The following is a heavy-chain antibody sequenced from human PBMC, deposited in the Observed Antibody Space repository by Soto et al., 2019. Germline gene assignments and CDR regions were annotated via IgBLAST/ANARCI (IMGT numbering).Heavy chain of an antibody. CDR3: ARHSDTAMVTVHY. CDR2: IYYSGST. V-gene: IGHV4-39*01. D-gene: IGHD5-18*01. CDR1: GSSVSSSSYY. Sequence: SETRSLTCTVCGSSVSSSSYYWGWIRQPPGKGLEWIGSIYYSGSTYYNPSLKSRVTISVDTSKNQFSLKLRSVTAAATAVYYCARHSDTAMVTVHYWGQGTLVTVS. J-gene: IGHJ4*02.